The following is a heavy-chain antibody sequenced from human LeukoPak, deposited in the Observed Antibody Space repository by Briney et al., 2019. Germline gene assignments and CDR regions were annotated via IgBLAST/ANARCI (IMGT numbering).Heavy chain of an antibody. D-gene: IGHD3-16*01. CDR3: ARDVGRSYDLDY. CDR1: GCTFTSYG. Sequence: ASVKVSCKASGCTFTSYGISWVRQAPGQGIEWMGWISAYNGNTDYAQSLQGRVTMTIDTSTSTVYMELRSLRSDDTAVYYCARDVGRSYDLDYWGQGTLVTVSS. V-gene: IGHV1-18*01. J-gene: IGHJ4*02. CDR2: ISAYNGNT.